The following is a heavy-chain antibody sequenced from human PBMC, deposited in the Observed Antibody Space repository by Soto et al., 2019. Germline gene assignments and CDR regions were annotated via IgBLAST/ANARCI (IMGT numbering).Heavy chain of an antibody. CDR2: IYYSGST. CDR3: ARDLGSSSSIRGLWFDP. D-gene: IGHD6-6*01. V-gene: IGHV4-39*07. Sequence: SETLSLTCTVSGGSISSSGYYWGWIRQPPGKGLEWIGSIYYSGSTNYNPSLKSRVTISVDTSKNQFSLKLSSVTAADTAVYYCARDLGSSSSIRGLWFDPWGQGTLVTVSS. CDR1: GGSISSSGYY. J-gene: IGHJ5*02.